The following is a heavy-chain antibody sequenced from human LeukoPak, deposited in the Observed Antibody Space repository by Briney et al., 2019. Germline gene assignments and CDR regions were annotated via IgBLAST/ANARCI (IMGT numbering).Heavy chain of an antibody. CDR1: GFTFSSYE. J-gene: IGHJ4*02. CDR2: ISSSGTSM. CDR3: ARARLWYGVFDY. Sequence: GGSLRLSCAASGFTFSSYEMNWVRQASGKGLEWVSYISSSGTSMYYADSVKGRFTISRDDAKNSLYLQMNSLRAEDTAVYYCARARLWYGVFDYWGQGTLVTVSS. V-gene: IGHV3-48*03. D-gene: IGHD6-13*01.